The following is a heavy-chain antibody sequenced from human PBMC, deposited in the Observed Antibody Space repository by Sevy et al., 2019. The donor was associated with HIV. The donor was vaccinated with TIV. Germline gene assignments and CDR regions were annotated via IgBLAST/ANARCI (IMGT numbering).Heavy chain of an antibody. J-gene: IGHJ4*02. Sequence: ASVKVSCKASGYTFTSYGISWVRQAPGQGLEWMGWISAYNGNTNYAQNLQGRVTMTTDTSTSTAYMELRSLRSDDTAVYYCARYVEAIAAAGTDYWGQGTLVTVSS. V-gene: IGHV1-18*04. CDR1: GYTFTSYG. CDR3: ARYVEAIAAAGTDY. D-gene: IGHD6-13*01. CDR2: ISAYNGNT.